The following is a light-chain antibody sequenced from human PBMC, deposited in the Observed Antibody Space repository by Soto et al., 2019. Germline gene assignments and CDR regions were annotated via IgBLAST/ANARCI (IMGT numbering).Light chain of an antibody. CDR2: DAS. Sequence: EIVMTQSPATLSVSPGEGATLSCRASQSVSSKLAWYQQKPGLAPRLRIHDASIRATGIPDRFSGSGSGTDFTLTISRLDPEDFAVYYCQQYANSPRTFGQGTKVDI. J-gene: IGKJ1*01. CDR1: QSVSSK. CDR3: QQYANSPRT. V-gene: IGKV3D-20*01.